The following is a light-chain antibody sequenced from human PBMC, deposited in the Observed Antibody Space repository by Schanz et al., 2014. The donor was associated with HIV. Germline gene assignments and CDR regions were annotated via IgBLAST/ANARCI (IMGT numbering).Light chain of an antibody. CDR1: QSVSSF. CDR3: QQYGSSPWT. V-gene: IGKV3-20*01. Sequence: DIVLTQSPATLSLSPGERATLSCRASQSVSSFLAWYQQKPGQAPRLLIYGASSRATGIPDRFSGSGSGTDFPLNISRVEPEDYAVYYCQQYGSSPWTFGQGTRVDVK. J-gene: IGKJ1*01. CDR2: GAS.